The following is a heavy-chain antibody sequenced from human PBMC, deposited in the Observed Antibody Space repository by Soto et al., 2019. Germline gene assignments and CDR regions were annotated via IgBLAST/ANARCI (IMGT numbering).Heavy chain of an antibody. Sequence: SVKVSCKASGGTFSNYAISWVRQAPGQGLEWMGGIIPIFGTANYAQKFQGRVTITADESTSTAYMELSSLRSEDTAVYYCARIYCSGGSCYHYGMDVWGQGTTVTVSS. CDR1: GGTFSNYA. CDR3: ARIYCSGGSCYHYGMDV. D-gene: IGHD2-15*01. J-gene: IGHJ6*02. CDR2: IIPIFGTA. V-gene: IGHV1-69*13.